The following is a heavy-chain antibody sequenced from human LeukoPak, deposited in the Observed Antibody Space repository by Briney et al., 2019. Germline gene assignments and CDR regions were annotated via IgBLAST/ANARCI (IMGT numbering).Heavy chain of an antibody. CDR3: AKAPLGRCTGAICYSFDY. J-gene: IGHJ4*02. CDR2: ISGSDAGT. D-gene: IGHD2-8*02. V-gene: IGHV3-23*01. Sequence: GGSLRLSCAASGFTFNKYAMSWVRQAPGKGLEWVSAISGSDAGTYYADSVKGRFTISRDNSKNTLYLQMNSLRAEDATVYYCAKAPLGRCTGAICYSFDYWGQGTLVTVSS. CDR1: GFTFNKYA.